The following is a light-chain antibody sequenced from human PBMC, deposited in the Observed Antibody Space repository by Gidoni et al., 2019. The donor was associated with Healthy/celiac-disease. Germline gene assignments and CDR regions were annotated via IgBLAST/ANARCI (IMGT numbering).Light chain of an antibody. CDR3: QQYNSYSWT. Sequence: DIQMTQSPSTLSASVGDRVTITCRASQSISSLLAWYQQKPGKSPKLLIYAASSLERGDPSRFSGSGSGTEFTLTISSLQPDDFATYYCQQYNSYSWTFGQGTKVEIK. J-gene: IGKJ1*01. CDR1: QSISSL. V-gene: IGKV1-5*01. CDR2: AAS.